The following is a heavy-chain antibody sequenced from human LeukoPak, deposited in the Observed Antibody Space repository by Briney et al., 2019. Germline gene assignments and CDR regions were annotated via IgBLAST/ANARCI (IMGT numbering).Heavy chain of an antibody. CDR3: AREANWNDGVLGY. J-gene: IGHJ4*02. CDR2: ISSSSSYI. Sequence: GGSLRLSCAASGFTFSSYSMNWVRQAPGKGLEWVSSISSSSSYIYYADSVKGRFTISRDNAKNSLYLQMNSLRAEDTAVYYCAREANWNDGVLGYWGQGTLVTVSS. D-gene: IGHD1-1*01. V-gene: IGHV3-21*01. CDR1: GFTFSSYS.